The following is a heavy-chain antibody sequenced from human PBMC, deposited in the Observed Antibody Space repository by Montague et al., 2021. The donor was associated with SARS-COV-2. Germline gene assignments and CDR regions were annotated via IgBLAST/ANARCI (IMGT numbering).Heavy chain of an antibody. Sequence: SETLSLTCTVSGVSISSYYWIWIRQPPGTGLEWIGYIYYTGSTNYNPSLESRVTISVDTSKNQFSLKLSSVTAADAAVYYCARGVASSEGNWFDPWGQGTLVTVSS. D-gene: IGHD6-13*01. V-gene: IGHV4-59*01. CDR3: ARGVASSEGNWFDP. CDR2: IYYTGST. CDR1: GVSISSYY. J-gene: IGHJ5*02.